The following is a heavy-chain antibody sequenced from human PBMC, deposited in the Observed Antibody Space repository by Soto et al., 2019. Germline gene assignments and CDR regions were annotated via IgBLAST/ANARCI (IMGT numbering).Heavy chain of an antibody. CDR2: INAHSGGT. V-gene: IGHV1-2*02. CDR1: GFSFTGYY. CDR3: AREVVETSSLWLDP. D-gene: IGHD6-6*01. Sequence: QVQLVQSGAAVKKPGASVKVSCKASGFSFTGYYIHWLRQAPGQGLEWMGWINAHSGGTEYAQKFQGRVTLTRDTSIATAYLTLTSLTSDDTAVYYCAREVVETSSLWLDPWGQGTLVTVSS. J-gene: IGHJ5*02.